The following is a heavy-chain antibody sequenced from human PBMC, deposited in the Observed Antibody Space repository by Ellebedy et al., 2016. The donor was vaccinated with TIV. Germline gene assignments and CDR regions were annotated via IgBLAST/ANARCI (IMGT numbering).Heavy chain of an antibody. CDR1: GFTFIIYS. J-gene: IGHJ3*02. CDR2: ISSSSRTI. V-gene: IGHV3-48*01. Sequence: GGSLRLSXAASGFTFIIYSLNWVRQAPGKGLEWVSYISSSSRTIYYADSVKGRFTISRDSAKNSLYLQMNSLRAEDTAVYYCAAAAGAGDDAFDIWGQGTMVTVSS. D-gene: IGHD6-13*01. CDR3: AAAAGAGDDAFDI.